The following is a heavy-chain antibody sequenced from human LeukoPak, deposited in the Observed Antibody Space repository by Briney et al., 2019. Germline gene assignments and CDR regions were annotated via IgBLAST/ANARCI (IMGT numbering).Heavy chain of an antibody. J-gene: IGHJ4*02. V-gene: IGHV1-46*01. D-gene: IGHD2-2*01. CDR2: INPSGGST. CDR3: ARGTYIVVVPAAMGLDY. Sequence: ASVTVSCKASGYTFTSYYMHWVRQAPGQGPEWMGIINPSGGSTSYAQKFQGRVTMTRDTSTSTVYMELSSLRSEDTAVYYCARGTYIVVVPAAMGLDYWGQGTLVTVSS. CDR1: GYTFTSYY.